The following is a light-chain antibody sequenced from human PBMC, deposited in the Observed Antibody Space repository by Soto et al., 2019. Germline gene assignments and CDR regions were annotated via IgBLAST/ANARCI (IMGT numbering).Light chain of an antibody. V-gene: IGLV8-61*01. CDR3: VLYMGSGTWV. Sequence: QTVVTQEPSFSVSPGRTVTLTCGLSSGSVSTSYYPSWYQQTPGQAPRTLIYNTNTRSSGVPDRFSGSILGIKAALTITGAQADDESDYYCVLYMGSGTWVFGGGTKVTVL. CDR1: SGSVSTSYY. CDR2: NTN. J-gene: IGLJ3*02.